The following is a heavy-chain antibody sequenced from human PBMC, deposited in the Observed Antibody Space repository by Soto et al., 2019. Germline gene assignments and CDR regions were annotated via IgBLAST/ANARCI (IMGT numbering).Heavy chain of an antibody. CDR1: GFTFSSYL. CDR3: AREIDWYPSSSGSEY. Sequence: WGSLRLSCAASGFTFSSYLMHWVRQAPGKGLEWVAVIWYDVSNKYYADSVKGRFTISRDNSKNTLYLQMNSLRAEDTAVYHCAREIDWYPSSSGSEYWGQGNMVTVSS. CDR2: IWYDVSNK. J-gene: IGHJ4*02. D-gene: IGHD6-6*01. V-gene: IGHV3-33*01.